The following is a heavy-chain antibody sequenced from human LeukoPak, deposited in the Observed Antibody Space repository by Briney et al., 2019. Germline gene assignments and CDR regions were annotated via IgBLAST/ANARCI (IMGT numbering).Heavy chain of an antibody. Sequence: SQTLSLTCAISGDSVSSKSAVWNWIRQSPSIGLEWLGRTFYRSKWYDDYAVSVKGRITINPDTSKNQFSLQLNSVTPDDTAIYFCARADQGAFDIWGQGTRSPSLQ. J-gene: IGHJ3*02. V-gene: IGHV6-1*01. CDR3: ARADQGAFDI. CDR1: GDSVSSKSAV. CDR2: TFYRSKWYD.